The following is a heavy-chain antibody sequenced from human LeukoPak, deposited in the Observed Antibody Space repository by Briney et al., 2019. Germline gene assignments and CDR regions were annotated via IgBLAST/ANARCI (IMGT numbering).Heavy chain of an antibody. J-gene: IGHJ4*02. CDR3: ARDLGGHSSGWYGGDY. CDR2: IIPILGIA. Sequence: ASVKVSCKASGGTFSSYAISWVRQAPGQGLEWMGRIIPILGIANYAQKFQGRVTITADKSTSTAYMELSSLRSEDTAVYYCARDLGGHSSGWYGGDYWGQGTLVTVSS. D-gene: IGHD6-19*01. V-gene: IGHV1-69*04. CDR1: GGTFSSYA.